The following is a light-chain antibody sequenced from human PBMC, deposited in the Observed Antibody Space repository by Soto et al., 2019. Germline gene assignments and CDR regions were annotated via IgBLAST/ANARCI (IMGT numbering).Light chain of an antibody. CDR2: GAS. V-gene: IGKV3-20*01. CDR1: QSVASSY. Sequence: EIVLTQSPGTLSLSPGERATLSCRASQSVASSYLGWYQQKPGQAPRLLIYGASNRATGIPDRFSGSGSGIDFTLTISRLEPEDFAVYYCQQYVGSDPLTFGGGTKVDIK. CDR3: QQYVGSDPLT. J-gene: IGKJ4*01.